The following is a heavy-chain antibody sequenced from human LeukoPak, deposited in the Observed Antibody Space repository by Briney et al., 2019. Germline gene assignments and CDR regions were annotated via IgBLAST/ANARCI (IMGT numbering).Heavy chain of an antibody. Sequence: GGSLRLSCAASGFTFTSYNMNWVRQAPGKGLEWVSAISGSGETTYYADSVKGRFTVSRDNSKNTLYLQMNTLRAEDTAVYYCARAEIWGQGTLVTVSS. CDR2: ISGSGETT. CDR3: ARAEI. J-gene: IGHJ4*02. CDR1: GFTFTSYN. V-gene: IGHV3-23*01.